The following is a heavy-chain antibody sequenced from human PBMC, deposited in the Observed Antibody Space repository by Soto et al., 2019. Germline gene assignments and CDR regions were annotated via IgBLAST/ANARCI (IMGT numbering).Heavy chain of an antibody. D-gene: IGHD4-17*01. CDR2: IIPIFGTA. CDR3: ARGEDYGGSDY. V-gene: IGHV1-69*13. CDR1: GCTFSSYA. J-gene: IGHJ4*02. Sequence: ASVKVSCKASGCTFSSYAISWVRQAPGQGLEWMGGIIPIFGTANYAQKFQGRVTTTADESTSTAYMELSSLRSEDTAVYYCARGEDYGGSDYWGQGTLVTVSS.